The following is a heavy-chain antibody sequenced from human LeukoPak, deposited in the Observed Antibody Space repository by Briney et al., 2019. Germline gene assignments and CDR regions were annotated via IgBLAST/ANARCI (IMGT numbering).Heavy chain of an antibody. V-gene: IGHV3-20*04. D-gene: IGHD3-9*01. J-gene: IGHJ4*02. CDR3: ARDSADILTGPLYYFDY. CDR1: GFTFDDYG. CDR2: INWNGGST. Sequence: GGSLRLSCAASGFTFDDYGMSWVRQAPGKGLEWVSGINWNGGSTGYADSVKGRFTISRDNAKNSLYLQMNSLRAEDTALYYCARDSADILTGPLYYFDYWGQGTLVTVSS.